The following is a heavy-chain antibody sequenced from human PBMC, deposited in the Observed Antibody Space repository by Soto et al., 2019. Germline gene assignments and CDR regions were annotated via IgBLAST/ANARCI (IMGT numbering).Heavy chain of an antibody. CDR1: GGSISSGGYY. J-gene: IGHJ4*02. D-gene: IGHD2-15*01. V-gene: IGHV4-31*03. CDR3: ARTVCRGGSCYYIDF. Sequence: LSLTCSVSGGSISSGGYYWSWIRQHPGKGLQWIGYIFYTGTTYYTPSLKSRVTMSVDTSQNQFSLNVTSLTAADTAVYFCARTVCRGGSCYYIDFWGRGTLVTVSS. CDR2: IFYTGTT.